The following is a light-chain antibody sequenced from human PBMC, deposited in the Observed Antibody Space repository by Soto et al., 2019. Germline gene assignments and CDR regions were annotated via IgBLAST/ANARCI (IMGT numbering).Light chain of an antibody. V-gene: IGKV3-20*01. CDR2: GAS. Sequence: EIVLTQSPGTVSLSPGERATLSCRASQSVSSRNLAWYRQKPGQAPSLLIFGASNRATGIPDRFSGSGSGTDFTVTISRLEPGDCAVYYCLRYGDSPPAYTFGQGTKLEIK. CDR3: LRYGDSPPAYT. CDR1: QSVSSRN. J-gene: IGKJ2*01.